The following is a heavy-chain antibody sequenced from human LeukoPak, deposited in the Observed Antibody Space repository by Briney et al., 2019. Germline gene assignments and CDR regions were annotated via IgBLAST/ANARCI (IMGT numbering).Heavy chain of an antibody. Sequence: RGSLRLSCAASGFTFSVYGMHWVRQAPGKGLEWVGVIWNDGSNKYYADSVKGRFTISRDNSKNTLYLQMNSLRAEDTAVYSCARASGPFDYWGQGTLVTVSS. CDR3: ARASGPFDY. D-gene: IGHD3-10*01. CDR1: GFTFSVYG. V-gene: IGHV3-33*01. J-gene: IGHJ4*02. CDR2: IWNDGSNK.